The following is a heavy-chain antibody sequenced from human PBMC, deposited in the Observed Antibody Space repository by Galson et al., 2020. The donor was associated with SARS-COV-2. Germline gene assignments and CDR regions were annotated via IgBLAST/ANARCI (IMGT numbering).Heavy chain of an antibody. J-gene: IGHJ4*02. CDR1: GGSISSSY. V-gene: IGHV4-59*01. CDR2: IYYSGST. Sequence: ETSETLSLTCTVSGGSISSSYWSWIRQPPGKGLEWIGYIYYSGSTSYNPSLRSRLTISVDTSKKQFSLRLDSVTAADTAVYYCARSVLPTAIPGDKWGQGILVTVSS. D-gene: IGHD2-2*02. CDR3: ARSVLPTAIPGDK.